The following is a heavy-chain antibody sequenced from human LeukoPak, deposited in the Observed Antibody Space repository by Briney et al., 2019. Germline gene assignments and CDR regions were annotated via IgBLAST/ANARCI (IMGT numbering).Heavy chain of an antibody. J-gene: IGHJ6*03. CDR2: ISYSGNT. CDR1: GASIRSTSYY. D-gene: IGHD1-26*01. CDR3: ARHSGTFYYYYYMDV. Sequence: KPSETLSLTCTVSGASIRSTSYYWGWIRQPPGKGLEWIGTISYSGNTYYNPSLKSRVTISVDTSKNQFSLKLSSVTAADTAVYYCARHSGTFYYYYYMDVWGKGTSVTVPS. V-gene: IGHV4-39*07.